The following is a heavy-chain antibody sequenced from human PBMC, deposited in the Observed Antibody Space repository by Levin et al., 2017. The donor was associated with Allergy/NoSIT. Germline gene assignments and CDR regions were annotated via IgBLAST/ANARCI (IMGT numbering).Heavy chain of an antibody. CDR3: ASIRGITMIVPFDP. D-gene: IGHD3-22*01. V-gene: IGHV4-39*01. CDR2: IYYSGST. CDR1: GGSISSSSYY. J-gene: IGHJ5*02. Sequence: SQTLSLTCTVSGGSISSSSYYWGWIRQPPGKGLEWIGSIYYSGSTYYNPSLKSRVTISVDTSKNQFSLKLSSVTAADTAVYYCASIRGITMIVPFDPWGQGTLVTVSS.